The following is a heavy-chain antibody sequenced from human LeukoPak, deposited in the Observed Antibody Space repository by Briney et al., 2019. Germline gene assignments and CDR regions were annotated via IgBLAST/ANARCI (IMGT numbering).Heavy chain of an antibody. CDR3: ARDPEVTPTP. D-gene: IGHD5-18*01. J-gene: IGHJ5*02. CDR1: GYTFTSNY. CDR2: INPNSGGT. V-gene: IGHV1-2*02. Sequence: ASVKVSCKAFGYTFTSNYMHWVRQAPGQGLEWMGWINPNSGGTNYAQKFQGRVTMTRDTSISTAYMELSRLRSDDTAVYYCARDPEVTPTPWGQGTLVTVSS.